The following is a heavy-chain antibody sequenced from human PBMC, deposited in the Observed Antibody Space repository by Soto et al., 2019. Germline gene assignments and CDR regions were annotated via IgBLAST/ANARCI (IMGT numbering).Heavy chain of an antibody. CDR1: GFTFSSSA. D-gene: IGHD2-8*02. Sequence: SLRLSCAASGFTFSSSAMTWVRQAPGKGLEWVASINQDESDKYYVDSVKGRFTISRDNAKSSLFLQMNSLRAEDTAVYFCATHALFLSGPLDYWGQGTLVTVSS. CDR3: ATHALFLSGPLDY. CDR2: INQDESDK. V-gene: IGHV3-7*02. J-gene: IGHJ4*02.